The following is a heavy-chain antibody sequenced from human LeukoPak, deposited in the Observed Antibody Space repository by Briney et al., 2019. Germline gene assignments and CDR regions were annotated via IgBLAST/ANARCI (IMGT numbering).Heavy chain of an antibody. CDR1: GFTFSSYE. J-gene: IGHJ4*02. Sequence: GGSLRLSCAASGFTFSSYEMNWVRQAPGKGLERVANIKQDGSEKYYVDSVKGRFTISRDNAKNSLYLQMNSLRAEDTAVYYCARVRYSSGWYLVKYFDYWGQGTLVTVSS. D-gene: IGHD6-19*01. CDR3: ARVRYSSGWYLVKYFDY. CDR2: IKQDGSEK. V-gene: IGHV3-7*01.